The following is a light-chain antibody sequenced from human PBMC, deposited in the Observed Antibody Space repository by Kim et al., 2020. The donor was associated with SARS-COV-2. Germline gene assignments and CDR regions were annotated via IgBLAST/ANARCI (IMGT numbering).Light chain of an antibody. CDR3: QQYGSSPYT. Sequence: EIVLTQSPGTLSLSPGERATLSCRASQSVRSSLLAWYQQKPGQAPRLLIYEALKRVAGIPDRFSGSGSGTDFTLTNSRPEPEDFAMYYCQQYGSSPYTFGQGTKLEI. V-gene: IGKV3-20*01. CDR1: QSVRSSL. J-gene: IGKJ2*01. CDR2: EAL.